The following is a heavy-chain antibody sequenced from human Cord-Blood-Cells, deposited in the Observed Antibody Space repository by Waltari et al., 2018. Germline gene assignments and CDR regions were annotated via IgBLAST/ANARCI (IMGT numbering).Heavy chain of an antibody. CDR1: GYTFTGYY. Sequence: QVQLVQSGAEVKKPGASVKVSCKAYGYTFTGYYMHWLPQAPGQGLEWMGWINPNSGGTNDAQKFQGRVTMTRDTSISTAYMELSRLRSDDTAVYYCARGGRVVLGNDAFDIWGQGTMVTVSS. V-gene: IGHV1-2*02. J-gene: IGHJ3*02. CDR2: INPNSGGT. CDR3: ARGGRVVLGNDAFDI. D-gene: IGHD3-10*01.